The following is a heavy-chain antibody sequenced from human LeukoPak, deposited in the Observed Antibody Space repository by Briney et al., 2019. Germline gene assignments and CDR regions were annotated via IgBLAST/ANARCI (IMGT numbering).Heavy chain of an antibody. D-gene: IGHD3-22*01. CDR1: GGTFSSYA. J-gene: IGHJ4*02. Sequence: GASVKVSCKASGGTFSSYAISWVRQAPGQGLEWMGRIIPMLGIPNYAQKFQDRVTITADTSTSTAYLELSSLRSEDTAVYYCARDHQHYYDSSGYYYPFDYWGQGTLVTVSS. CDR3: ARDHQHYYDSSGYYYPFDY. V-gene: IGHV1-69*04. CDR2: IIPMLGIP.